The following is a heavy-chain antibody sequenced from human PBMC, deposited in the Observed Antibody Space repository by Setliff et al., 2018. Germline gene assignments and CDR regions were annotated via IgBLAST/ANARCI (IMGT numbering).Heavy chain of an antibody. J-gene: IGHJ4*02. D-gene: IGHD4-4*01. CDR3: ARDSNYEGAYDY. CDR2: INPGNGNT. V-gene: IGHV1-3*01. Sequence: ASVKVSCKASGGTFRSYGISWVRQAPGQGLEWMGWINPGNGNTKYSQKFQGRVTITRDTSASTAYMELSSLKASDTAMYYCARDSNYEGAYDYWGQGTLVTVSS. CDR1: GGTFRSYG.